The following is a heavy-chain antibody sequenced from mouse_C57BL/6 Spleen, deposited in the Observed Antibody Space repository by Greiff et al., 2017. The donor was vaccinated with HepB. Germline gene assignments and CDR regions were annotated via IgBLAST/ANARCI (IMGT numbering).Heavy chain of an antibody. D-gene: IGHD2-4*01. V-gene: IGHV5-16*01. CDR2: INYDGSST. Sequence: EVKLVESEGGLVQPGSSMKLSCTASGFTFSDYYMAWVRQVPEKGLEWVANINYDGSSTYYLDSLKSRFIISRDNAKNMLYLQMSSLKSEDTAAYYGARYDYDEGYYFDYWGQGTTLTVAS. CDR3: ARYDYDEGYYFDY. J-gene: IGHJ2*01. CDR1: GFTFSDYY.